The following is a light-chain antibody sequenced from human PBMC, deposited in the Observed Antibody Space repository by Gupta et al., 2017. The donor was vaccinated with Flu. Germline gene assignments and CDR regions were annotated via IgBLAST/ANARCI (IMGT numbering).Light chain of an antibody. CDR3: LLVDGDARRG. J-gene: IGLJ3*02. V-gene: IGLV7-46*01. CDR1: PGAVTFGHY. Sequence: QAVVPQEPSVTVSPGGTVTLTCGSRPGAVTFGHYPYWFQQKPGQAPRALIYDIDNKYSGTPARFSGSLLGGKAALTLSGAQPEEEAEYYCLLVDGDARRGFGGGTKLTVL. CDR2: DID.